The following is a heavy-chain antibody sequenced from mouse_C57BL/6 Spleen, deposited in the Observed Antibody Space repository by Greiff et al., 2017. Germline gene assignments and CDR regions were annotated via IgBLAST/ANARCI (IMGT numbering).Heavy chain of an antibody. CDR2: IWSGGST. Sequence: VKLVESGPGLVQPSQSLSITCTASGFSLTSYGVHWVRQSPGKGLEWLGVIWSGGSTDYNAAFISRLSISKDNSKSKVCFKMNSLQADDTAIYYCARMDDYDPAWFAYWGQGTLVTVSA. V-gene: IGHV2-2*01. J-gene: IGHJ3*01. CDR3: ARMDDYDPAWFAY. D-gene: IGHD2-4*01. CDR1: GFSLTSYG.